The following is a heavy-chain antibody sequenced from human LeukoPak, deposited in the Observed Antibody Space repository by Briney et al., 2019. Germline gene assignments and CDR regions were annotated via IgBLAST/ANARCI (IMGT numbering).Heavy chain of an antibody. CDR1: GGSISSYY. V-gene: IGHV4-4*07. CDR3: ARDYYDSSGYYPYYFDY. Sequence: PSETLSLTCTVSGGSISSYYWSWIRQPAGKGLEWIGRIYTSGGTNYNPSLKSRVTMSVDTSKNQFSLKLSSVTAADTAVYYCARDYYDSSGYYPYYFDYWGQGTLVTVSS. D-gene: IGHD3-22*01. CDR2: IYTSGGT. J-gene: IGHJ4*02.